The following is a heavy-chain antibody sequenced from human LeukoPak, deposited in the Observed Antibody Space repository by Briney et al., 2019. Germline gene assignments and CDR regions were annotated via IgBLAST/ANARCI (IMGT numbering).Heavy chain of an antibody. J-gene: IGHJ4*02. D-gene: IGHD3-22*01. V-gene: IGHV3-30-3*01. CDR1: GFTFSSYA. Sequence: GRSLRLSCAASGFTFSSYAMHWVRQAPGKGLEWVAVISYDGSNKYYADSVKGRFTISRDNSKNTLYLQMNSLRAEDTAVYYCANRIAELSEVINQFDYWGQGTLVTVSS. CDR3: ANRIAELSEVINQFDY. CDR2: ISYDGSNK.